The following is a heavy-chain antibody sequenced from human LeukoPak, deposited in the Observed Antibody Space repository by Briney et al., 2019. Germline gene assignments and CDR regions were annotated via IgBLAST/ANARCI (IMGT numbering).Heavy chain of an antibody. CDR2: TSGSGGST. D-gene: IGHD4-23*01. V-gene: IGHV3-23*01. J-gene: IGHJ4*02. CDR1: GFTFSSYA. Sequence: GGSLRLSCAASGFTFSSYAMSWVRQAPGKGLEWVSTTSGSGGSTYYADSVKGRLTISRDNSKNTLYLQMNSLRAEDTAVYYCAIGYGANSASAFDYWGQGTLVTVSS. CDR3: AIGYGANSASAFDY.